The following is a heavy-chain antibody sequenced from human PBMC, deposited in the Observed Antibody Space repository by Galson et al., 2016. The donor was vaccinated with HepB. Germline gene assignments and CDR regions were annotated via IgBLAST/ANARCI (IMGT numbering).Heavy chain of an antibody. CDR2: INPNSGGT. V-gene: IGHV1-2*02. J-gene: IGHJ5*02. D-gene: IGHD6-13*01. CDR3: ARGATIAANSNWFDP. Sequence: SVKVSCKASGYTFTDYYMHWVRQAPGQGLEWMGWINPNSGGTNYAQKFQGRVTMTRDTSISTAYMELSRLTSDDTAIYYCARGATIAANSNWFDPWGQGTLVTVSS. CDR1: GYTFTDYY.